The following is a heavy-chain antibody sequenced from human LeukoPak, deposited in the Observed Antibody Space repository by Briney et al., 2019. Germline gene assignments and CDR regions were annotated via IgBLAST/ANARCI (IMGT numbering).Heavy chain of an antibody. CDR2: IYTSGST. CDR1: GGSISSYY. Sequence: PSETLSLTCTVSGGSISSYYWSWIRQPAGKGLEWIGRIYTSGSTNYNPSLKSRVTMSVDTSKNQFSLKLSSVTAADTAVYYCARFPIYYDSSGYYSKGADYWGQGTLVTVSS. CDR3: ARFPIYYDSSGYYSKGADY. J-gene: IGHJ4*02. D-gene: IGHD3-22*01. V-gene: IGHV4-4*07.